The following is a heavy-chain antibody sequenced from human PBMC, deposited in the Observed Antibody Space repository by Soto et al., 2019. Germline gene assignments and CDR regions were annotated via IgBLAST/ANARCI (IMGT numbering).Heavy chain of an antibody. D-gene: IGHD2-15*01. CDR3: GEILVGATGHTDADS. CDR2: IDNNGVT. J-gene: IGHJ4*02. CDR1: GGSVYSNGHY. V-gene: IGHV4-39*01. Sequence: SETLSLTCIVSGGSVYSNGHYWGWIRQPPGKGLEWIGSIDNNGVTNYNSSLKSRVTISRDTSKNQFSLRLTSVTAADTAVYYCGEILVGATGHTDADSWGPGTLVTVSS.